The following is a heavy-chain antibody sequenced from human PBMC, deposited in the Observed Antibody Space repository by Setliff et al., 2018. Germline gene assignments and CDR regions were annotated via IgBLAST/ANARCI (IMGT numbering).Heavy chain of an antibody. CDR2: INHSGTT. CDR3: ARESYYYYMDV. V-gene: IGHV4-34*10. Sequence: PSETLSLTCTVYGVSLSDYYWGWVRQSPGKGLDWIGEINHSGTTNYDPSLEGRISISVDTSKNQFSLKLSSVTAADTAVYYCARESYYYYMDVWGKGTTVTVSS. CDR1: GVSLSDYY. J-gene: IGHJ6*03.